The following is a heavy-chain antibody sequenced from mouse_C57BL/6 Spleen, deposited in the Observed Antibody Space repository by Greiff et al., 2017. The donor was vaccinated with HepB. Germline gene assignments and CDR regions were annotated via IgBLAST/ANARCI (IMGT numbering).Heavy chain of an antibody. D-gene: IGHD2-4*01. J-gene: IGHJ3*01. CDR2: IYPGDGDT. CDR1: GYAFSSYW. CDR3: ARSYDYPWFAY. V-gene: IGHV1-80*01. Sequence: LVESGAELVKPGASVKISCKASGYAFSSYWMNWVKRRPGKGLEWIGQIYPGDGDTNYNGKFKGKATLTADKSSSTAYMQLSSLTSEDSAVYFCARSYDYPWFAYWGQGTLVTVSA.